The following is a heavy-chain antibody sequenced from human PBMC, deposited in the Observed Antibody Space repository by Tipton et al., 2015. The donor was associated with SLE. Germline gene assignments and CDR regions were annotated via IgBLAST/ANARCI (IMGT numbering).Heavy chain of an antibody. D-gene: IGHD2-2*01. CDR1: GGSISSSSYY. CDR2: IYYSGST. CDR3: ATAGGSTSCFYCGYFDL. Sequence: LRLSCTVSGGSISSSSYYWGWIRQPPGKGLEWIGSIYYSGSTYYNPSLKSRVTISVDTSKNQFSLKLSSVTAADTAVYYCATAGGSTSCFYCGYFDLCGRGTLVTVSS. V-gene: IGHV4-39*07. J-gene: IGHJ2*01.